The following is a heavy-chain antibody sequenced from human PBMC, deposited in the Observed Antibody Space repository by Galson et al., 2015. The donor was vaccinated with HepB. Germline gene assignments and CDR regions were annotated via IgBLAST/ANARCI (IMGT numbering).Heavy chain of an antibody. J-gene: IGHJ4*02. CDR2: ISGSGGSK. CDR3: AKLDGSGSYYKMIPFAY. CDR1: GFTFSSYA. D-gene: IGHD3-10*01. Sequence: SLRLSCAASGFTFSSYAMSWVRQAPGKGLEWVSAISGSGGSKYYADSVKGRFTISRDNSKNTLYLQMNSLRAEDTAVYYCAKLDGSGSYYKMIPFAYWGQGTLVTVSS. V-gene: IGHV3-23*01.